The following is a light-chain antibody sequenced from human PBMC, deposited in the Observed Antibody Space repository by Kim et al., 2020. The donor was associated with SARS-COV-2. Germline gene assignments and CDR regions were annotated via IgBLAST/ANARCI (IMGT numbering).Light chain of an antibody. Sequence: SSELTQDPAVSVALGQTVRFTCQGDSLRNYYASWYQQKPGQAPILVIYGKNNRPPGIPDRFSASDSGTTASLTITGAQAEDEADYYCCSRDNSGNHVIFGGGTQLTVL. V-gene: IGLV3-19*01. CDR1: SLRNYY. CDR2: GKN. J-gene: IGLJ2*01. CDR3: CSRDNSGNHVI.